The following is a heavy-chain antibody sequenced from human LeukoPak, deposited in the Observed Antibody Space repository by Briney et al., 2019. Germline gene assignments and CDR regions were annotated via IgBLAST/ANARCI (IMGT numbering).Heavy chain of an antibody. CDR1: GYSFTSYW. V-gene: IGHV5-51*01. CDR3: ATTPPWWAVAGTFGYFQH. D-gene: IGHD6-19*01. Sequence: GESLKISCKGSGYSFTSYWIGWVRQMPGKGLEWMGIIYPGDSDTRYSPSFQGQVTISADKSISTAYLQWSSLKASDTAMYYCATTPPWWAVAGTFGYFQHWGQGTLVTVSS. J-gene: IGHJ1*01. CDR2: IYPGDSDT.